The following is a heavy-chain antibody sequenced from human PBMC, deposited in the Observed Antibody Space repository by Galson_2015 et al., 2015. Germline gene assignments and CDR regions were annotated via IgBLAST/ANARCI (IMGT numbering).Heavy chain of an antibody. CDR3: VRDGDKYDFDF. CDR1: GFTFSSYW. J-gene: IGHJ4*02. Sequence: SLRLSCAASGFTFSSYWMHWVRQVPGKGLVWVSRIKGDGSDIRYADSVKGRFTMSRDNTKKTLHLHMSNLGAEDTAVYFCVRDGDKYDFDFWGQGTLVTVSS. D-gene: IGHD2-2*01. CDR2: IKGDGSDI. V-gene: IGHV3-74*01.